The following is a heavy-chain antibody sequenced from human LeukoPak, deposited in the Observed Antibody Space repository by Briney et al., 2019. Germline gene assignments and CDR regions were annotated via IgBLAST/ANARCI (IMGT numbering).Heavy chain of an antibody. D-gene: IGHD3-10*01. Sequence: PGGSLRLSCAASGFTFSCYEMNWVRQAPGNGLEWVSYISSSGSTIYYADSVKGRFTISRDNAKNSLYLQMNILRVEDTAVYYCASYGSGSYYNYYFDYWGQGTLVTVSS. V-gene: IGHV3-48*03. CDR3: ASYGSGSYYNYYFDY. CDR1: GFTFSCYE. J-gene: IGHJ4*02. CDR2: ISSSGSTI.